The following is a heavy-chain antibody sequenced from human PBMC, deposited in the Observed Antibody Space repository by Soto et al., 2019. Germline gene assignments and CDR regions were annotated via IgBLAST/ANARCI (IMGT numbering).Heavy chain of an antibody. CDR1: GFSFSAYA. J-gene: IGHJ4*02. CDR3: VKEKVRPFDY. CDR2: ISGSGSYT. V-gene: IGHV3-23*01. Sequence: GGSLRLSCGASGFSFSAYAMGWVRQAPGKGLEWVSSISGSGSYTYYTDSVKGRFTISRDNSKNTLYLEMSSLIAEDMAVYYCVKEKVRPFDYWGQGTQVTVSS.